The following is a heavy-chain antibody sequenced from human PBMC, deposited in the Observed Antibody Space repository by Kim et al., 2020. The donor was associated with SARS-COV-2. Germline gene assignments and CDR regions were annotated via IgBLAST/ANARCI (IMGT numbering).Heavy chain of an antibody. CDR1: GFTFSSYA. CDR3: ATSSSGWYFDY. Sequence: GGSLRLSCAASGFTFSSYAMHWVRQAPGKGLEWVAVISYDGSNKYYADSVKGRFTISRDNSKNTLYLQMNSLRAEDTAVYYCATSSSGWYFDYWGQGTRV. CDR2: ISYDGSNK. J-gene: IGHJ4*02. V-gene: IGHV3-30*04. D-gene: IGHD6-19*01.